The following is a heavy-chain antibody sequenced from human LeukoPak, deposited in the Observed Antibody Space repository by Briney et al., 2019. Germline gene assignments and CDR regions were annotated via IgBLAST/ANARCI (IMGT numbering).Heavy chain of an antibody. J-gene: IGHJ5*02. CDR2: IYTSGST. V-gene: IGHV4-4*07. CDR1: GGSFSSYY. CDR3: AGVLGYCSSTSCYTRNWFDP. Sequence: SETLSLTCTVSGGSFSSYYWSWIRQPAGKGLEWIGRIYTSGSTNYNPSLKSRVTMSVDTSKNQFSLKLSSVTAADTAVYYCAGVLGYCSSTSCYTRNWFDPWGQGTLVTVSS. D-gene: IGHD2-2*02.